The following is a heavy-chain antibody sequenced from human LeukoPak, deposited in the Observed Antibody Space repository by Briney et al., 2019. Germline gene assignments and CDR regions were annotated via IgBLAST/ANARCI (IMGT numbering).Heavy chain of an antibody. CDR3: ARQITKGSYSYFDY. J-gene: IGHJ4*02. V-gene: IGHV1-69*04. CDR1: GGTFSSYA. CDR2: IIPILGIA. D-gene: IGHD1-26*01. Sequence: ASVKVSCKASGGTFSSYAISWVRQAPGQGLEWMGRIIPILGIANYAQKFQGRVTITADKSTSTAYMELSSLRSEDTAVYYCARQITKGSYSYFDYWGRGTLVTVSS.